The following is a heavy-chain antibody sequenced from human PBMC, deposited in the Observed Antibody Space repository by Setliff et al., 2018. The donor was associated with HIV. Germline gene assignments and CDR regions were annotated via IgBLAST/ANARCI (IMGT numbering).Heavy chain of an antibody. D-gene: IGHD3-22*01. CDR2: ISHSGYT. CDR1: GGSIRSSSYY. Sequence: SETLSLTCNVSGGSIRSSSYYWGWIRQSPAKGLEWIGSISHSGYTTYNPSLENRVTISIDMSKNQFYLRLNSVTAADTAVYYCARARPNDYYYDSSAFDFWGQGTLVTVSS. J-gene: IGHJ4*02. V-gene: IGHV4-39*07. CDR3: ARARPNDYYYDSSAFDF.